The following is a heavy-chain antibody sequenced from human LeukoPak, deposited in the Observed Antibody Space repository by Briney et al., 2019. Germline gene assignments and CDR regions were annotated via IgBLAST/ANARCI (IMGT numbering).Heavy chain of an antibody. CDR1: GGSISSGNYY. CDR3: ARLEPPGQWLVGNWFDP. Sequence: SETLSLTCTVSGGSISSGNYYWSWIRQPAGKGLEWIGRIYTSGSTNYNPSLKSRVTISVDTSKNQFSLKLSSVTAADTAVYYCARLEPPGQWLVGNWFDPWGQGTLVTVSS. V-gene: IGHV4-61*02. CDR2: IYTSGST. J-gene: IGHJ5*02. D-gene: IGHD6-19*01.